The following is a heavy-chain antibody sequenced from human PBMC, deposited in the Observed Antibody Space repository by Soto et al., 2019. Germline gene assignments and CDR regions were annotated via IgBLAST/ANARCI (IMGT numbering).Heavy chain of an antibody. CDR3: ARLLDDSRGYYYFDY. J-gene: IGHJ4*02. CDR1: GYSISSGYY. Sequence: SETLSLTCAVSGYSISSGYYWGWIRHPPWKGLELLGSIFHSGTTYDNPSLKSRLTISVDMSKNQFSLKLTSGTAADTAVYYCARLLDDSRGYYYFDYWGQGTLVNVSS. D-gene: IGHD3-22*01. V-gene: IGHV4-38-2*01. CDR2: IFHSGTT.